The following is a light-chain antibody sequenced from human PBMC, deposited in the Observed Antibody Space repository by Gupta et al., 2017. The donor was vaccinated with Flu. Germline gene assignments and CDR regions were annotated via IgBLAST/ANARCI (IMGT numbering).Light chain of an antibody. J-gene: IGKJ1*01. Sequence: LSILQESGGDRVTITCRASQSISSWLAWYQQKPGKAPKLLSYEASSVESGVPSRFSGSGSGTEFTLTISSLQPDDFATYYCQQYNSYPWTFGQGTRVEIK. V-gene: IGKV1-5*03. CDR1: QSISSW. CDR2: EAS. CDR3: QQYNSYPWT.